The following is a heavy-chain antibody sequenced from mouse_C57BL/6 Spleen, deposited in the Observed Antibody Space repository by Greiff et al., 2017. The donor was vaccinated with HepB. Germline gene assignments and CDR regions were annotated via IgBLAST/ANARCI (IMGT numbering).Heavy chain of an antibody. V-gene: IGHV5-17*01. Sequence: VQLKESGGGLVKPGGSLKLSCAASGFTFSDYGMHWVRQAPEKGLEWVAYISSGSSTIYYADTVKGRFTISRDNAKNTLFLQITSLRSEDTAMYYCARDGGNYGVYAMDYWGQGPSVTVSS. D-gene: IGHD2-1*01. CDR2: ISSGSSTI. CDR3: ARDGGNYGVYAMDY. CDR1: GFTFSDYG. J-gene: IGHJ4*01.